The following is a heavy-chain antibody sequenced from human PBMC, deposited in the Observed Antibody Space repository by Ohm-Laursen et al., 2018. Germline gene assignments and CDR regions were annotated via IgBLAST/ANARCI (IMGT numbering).Heavy chain of an antibody. CDR1: GSTFSSYG. Sequence: GSLRLSCAASGSTFSSYGMHWVRQAPGKGLEWVGRTRHKAESYTTEYAASVKGRFTISRDDSKNSLCLQMNSLRAEDTAVYYCAREGGGYDYWGQGTLVTVSS. CDR2: TRHKAESYTT. J-gene: IGHJ4*02. V-gene: IGHV3-72*01. D-gene: IGHD2-15*01. CDR3: AREGGGYDY.